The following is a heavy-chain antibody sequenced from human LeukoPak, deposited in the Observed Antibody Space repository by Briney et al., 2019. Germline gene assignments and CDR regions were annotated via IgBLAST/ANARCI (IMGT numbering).Heavy chain of an antibody. Sequence: SETLSLTCAVYGGSFSGYYWSWIRQPPGKGLEWIGEINHSGSANYNPSLKSRVTISVDTSKNQFSLKLSSVTAADTAVYYCARIYRSKSSHLKWYFDLWGRGTLVTVSS. J-gene: IGHJ2*01. CDR1: GGSFSGYY. CDR2: INHSGSA. D-gene: IGHD6-13*01. CDR3: ARIYRSKSSHLKWYFDL. V-gene: IGHV4-34*01.